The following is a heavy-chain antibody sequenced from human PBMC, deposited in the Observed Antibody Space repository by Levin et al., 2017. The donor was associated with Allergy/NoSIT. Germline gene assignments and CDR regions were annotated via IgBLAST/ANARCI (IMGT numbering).Heavy chain of an antibody. CDR3: ASLDGGYCSGGSCHQYYFDY. J-gene: IGHJ4*02. V-gene: IGHV3-48*03. Sequence: GGSLRLSCAASGFTFSSYEMNWVRQAPGKGLEWVSYISSSGSTIYYADSVKGRFTISRDNAKNSLYLQMNSLRAEDTAVYYCASLDGGYCSGGSCHQYYFDYWGQGTLVTVSS. CDR1: GFTFSSYE. D-gene: IGHD2-15*01. CDR2: ISSSGSTI.